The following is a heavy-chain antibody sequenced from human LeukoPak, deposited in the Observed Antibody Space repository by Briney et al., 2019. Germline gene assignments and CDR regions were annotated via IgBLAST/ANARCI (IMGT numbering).Heavy chain of an antibody. Sequence: GGSLRLSCAASGFTVSSNYMSWVRQAPGKGLEWVSVIYSGGSTYYADSVKGRFTISRDNSKNTLYLQMNSLRAEDTAVYYCARESTDSSGWPGMDVWGKGTTVTVSS. CDR1: GFTVSSNY. D-gene: IGHD6-19*01. CDR2: IYSGGST. V-gene: IGHV3-66*01. CDR3: ARESTDSSGWPGMDV. J-gene: IGHJ6*04.